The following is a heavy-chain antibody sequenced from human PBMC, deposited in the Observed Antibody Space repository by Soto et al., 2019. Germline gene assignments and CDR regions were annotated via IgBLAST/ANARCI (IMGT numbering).Heavy chain of an antibody. CDR1: GGSISSGGYY. Sequence: SETLSLTCTVSGGSISSGGYYWSWIRQHPGKGLEWIGNIYYSGSTYQNPSLKSRSTISVDTSKNQFSLNLSSVTAADTAVYYCARVRALGGTTVPRWYFDLWGRGTLVTVSS. CDR2: IYYSGST. V-gene: IGHV4-31*03. D-gene: IGHD4-17*01. CDR3: ARVRALGGTTVPRWYFDL. J-gene: IGHJ2*01.